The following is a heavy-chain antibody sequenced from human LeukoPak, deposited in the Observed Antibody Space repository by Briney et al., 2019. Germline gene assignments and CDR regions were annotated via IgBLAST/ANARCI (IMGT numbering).Heavy chain of an antibody. Sequence: SETLSLTCTVSGYSISSGYYWGWIRQPPGKGLEWIGSIYHSGSTYYNPSLKSRVIISVDTSKNQFSLKLSSVTAADTAVYYCASDCGQAQKPPYYYYYYMDVWGKGTTVTVSS. CDR3: ASDCGQAQKPPYYYYYYMDV. V-gene: IGHV4-38-2*02. J-gene: IGHJ6*03. CDR2: IYHSGST. CDR1: GYSISSGYY. D-gene: IGHD2-21*01.